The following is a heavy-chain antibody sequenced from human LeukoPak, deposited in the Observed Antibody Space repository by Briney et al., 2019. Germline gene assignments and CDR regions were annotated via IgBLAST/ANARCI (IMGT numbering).Heavy chain of an antibody. D-gene: IGHD6-6*01. J-gene: IGHJ4*02. CDR3: ARESYSSSYPFDF. Sequence: SETLSLTCTVSGGSISSYYWSWIRQPAGKGLEWIGRIYTSGSTNYNPSLKSRVTMSVDTSKNQISLKVNSVTAADTAVYYCARESYSSSYPFDFWGQGTLVTVSS. CDR1: GGSISSYY. CDR2: IYTSGST. V-gene: IGHV4-4*07.